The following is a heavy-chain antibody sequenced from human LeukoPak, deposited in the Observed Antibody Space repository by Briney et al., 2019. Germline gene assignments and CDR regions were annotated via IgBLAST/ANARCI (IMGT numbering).Heavy chain of an antibody. V-gene: IGHV4-30-4*01. Sequence: SQTLSLTCTVSGGSISSGDYYWSWIRQPPGKGLEWIAYMYYSGSTYYNPSLKSRVTMSADTSKNQLSLELSSVTAADTAVYYCARPYYYDSRIDPWGQGILVTVSS. J-gene: IGHJ5*02. CDR1: GGSISSGDYY. D-gene: IGHD3-22*01. CDR3: ARPYYYDSRIDP. CDR2: MYYSGST.